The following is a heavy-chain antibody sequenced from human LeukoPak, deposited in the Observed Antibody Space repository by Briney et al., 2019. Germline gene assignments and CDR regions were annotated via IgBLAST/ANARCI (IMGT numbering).Heavy chain of an antibody. D-gene: IGHD1-26*01. V-gene: IGHV3-48*04. J-gene: IGHJ4*02. Sequence: GGSLRLSCAASGFTFSSFSMNWVRQAPGKGLEWISYITSSSSSTYYADSVKGRFTISRDNAKNSLCLQMNSLRAEDTAVYYCARVIGSYSDSAYWGQGTLVTVSS. CDR2: ITSSSSST. CDR1: GFTFSSFS. CDR3: ARVIGSYSDSAY.